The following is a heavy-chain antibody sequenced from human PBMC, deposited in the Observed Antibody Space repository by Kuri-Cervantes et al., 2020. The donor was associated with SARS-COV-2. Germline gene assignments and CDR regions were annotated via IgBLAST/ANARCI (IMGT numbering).Heavy chain of an antibody. CDR2: ISSNGGST. D-gene: IGHD6-6*01. Sequence: ETLSLTCAASGFTFSSYAMHWVRQAPGKGLEYVSAISSNGGSTYYADSVKGRFTISRDNSKNTLYLQMGSLRAEDMAVYYCARGADSSSSHYYYYYMDVWGKGTTVTVSS. V-gene: IGHV3-64*02. CDR3: ARGADSSSSHYYYYYMDV. J-gene: IGHJ6*03. CDR1: GFTFSSYA.